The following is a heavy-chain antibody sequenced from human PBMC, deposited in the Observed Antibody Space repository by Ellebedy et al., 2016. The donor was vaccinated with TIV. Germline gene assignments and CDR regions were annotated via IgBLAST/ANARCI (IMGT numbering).Heavy chain of an antibody. CDR2: INAYDGIT. CDR1: GFTFNSHG. Sequence: AASVKVSCKASGFTFNSHGLAWVRQAPGLGLEWMGWINAYDGITNYAEKFQGRVTMTTATLTSTAYMDLRDLTSDDTAIYYCASGVRLQTWSKHFDYWGQGTVVTVTS. D-gene: IGHD2-8*01. V-gene: IGHV1-18*04. J-gene: IGHJ4*02. CDR3: ASGVRLQTWSKHFDY.